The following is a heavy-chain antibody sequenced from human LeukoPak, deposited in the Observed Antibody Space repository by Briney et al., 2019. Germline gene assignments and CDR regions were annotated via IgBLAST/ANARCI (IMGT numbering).Heavy chain of an antibody. CDR3: ARDSGAIYGDYGIYAFDI. V-gene: IGHV1-18*01. CDR1: GYTFTSYG. D-gene: IGHD4-17*01. J-gene: IGHJ3*02. CDR2: ISAYNGNT. Sequence: ASVKVSCKASGYTFTSYGISWVRQAPGQGLEWMGWISAYNGNTNYAQKLQGRVTMTTDTSTSTAYMELRSLRSDDSAVYYCARDSGAIYGDYGIYAFDIWGQGTMVTVSS.